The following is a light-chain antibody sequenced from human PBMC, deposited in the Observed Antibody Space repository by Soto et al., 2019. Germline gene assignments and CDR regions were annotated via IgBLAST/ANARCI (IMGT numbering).Light chain of an antibody. V-gene: IGLV1-44*01. CDR2: ADT. CDR3: ATWDVSLNGFV. CDR1: SSNIGRKS. Sequence: QLVLTQPPSASGAPGQSVAISCSGSSSNIGRKSVNWYQHLPGTAPKLLMYADTHRPAGVPDRFSGSKSGTSASLAISGLQSDDEADYYCATWDVSLNGFVFGGGTKVTVL. J-gene: IGLJ2*01.